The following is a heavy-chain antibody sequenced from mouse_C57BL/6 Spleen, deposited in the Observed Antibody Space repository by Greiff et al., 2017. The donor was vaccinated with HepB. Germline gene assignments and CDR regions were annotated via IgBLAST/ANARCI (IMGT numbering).Heavy chain of an antibody. V-gene: IGHV1-58*01. CDR3: ARLAYYYGSSYGYFDV. CDR1: GYTFTSYG. J-gene: IGHJ1*03. CDR2: IYIGNGYT. D-gene: IGHD1-1*01. Sequence: EVQLQQSGAELVRPGSSVKMSCKTSGYTFTSYGINWVKQRPGQGLEWIGYIYIGNGYTEYNEKFKGKATLTSDTSSSTAYMQLSSLTSEDSAIYFCARLAYYYGSSYGYFDVWGTGTTVTVSS.